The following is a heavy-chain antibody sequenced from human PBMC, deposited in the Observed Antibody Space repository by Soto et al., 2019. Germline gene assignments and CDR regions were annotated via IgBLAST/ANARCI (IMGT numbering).Heavy chain of an antibody. J-gene: IGHJ5*02. D-gene: IGHD1-26*01. CDR3: AKEHIVGANRWFDP. CDR1: GGSISIGGYY. CDR2: IYYSGSI. V-gene: IGHV4-61*08. Sequence: SETLSLTCTVSGGSISIGGYYWNWIRQHPGKGLEWIGYIYYSGSINYNPSLKSRVTISIDTSRNQFSLKLSSVTAADTAVYYCAKEHIVGANRWFDPWGQGTLVTVSS.